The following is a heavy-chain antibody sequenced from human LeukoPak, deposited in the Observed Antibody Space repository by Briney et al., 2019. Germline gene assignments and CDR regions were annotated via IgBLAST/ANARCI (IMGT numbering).Heavy chain of an antibody. Sequence: SETLSLTCTVSGGSISSYYWSWIRQPPGKGLEWIGYIYYSGGANYNPSLKSRVTISVDTSKKQFSLRLSSVTAADTAVYYCARRGGDSSGNFDYWGQGTLVTVSS. D-gene: IGHD3-22*01. CDR2: IYYSGGA. V-gene: IGHV4-59*08. CDR3: ARRGGDSSGNFDY. J-gene: IGHJ4*02. CDR1: GGSISSYY.